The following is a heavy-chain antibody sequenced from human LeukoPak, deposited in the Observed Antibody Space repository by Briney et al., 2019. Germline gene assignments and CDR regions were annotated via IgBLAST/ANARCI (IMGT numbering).Heavy chain of an antibody. CDR2: INHSGST. D-gene: IGHD5-18*01. CDR3: ARGYSSLDY. Sequence: SETLSLTCAVYGGSFSGYYWSWIRQPPGKGLEWIGEINHSGSTNYNPSLKSRVTISVDTSKNQFSLKLSSVTAADTAVYYCARGYSSLDYWGQGTLVTVSS. V-gene: IGHV4-34*01. CDR1: GGSFSGYY. J-gene: IGHJ4*02.